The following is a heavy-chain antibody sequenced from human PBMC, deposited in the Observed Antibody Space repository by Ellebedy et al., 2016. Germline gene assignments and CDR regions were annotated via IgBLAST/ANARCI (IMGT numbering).Heavy chain of an antibody. Sequence: GESLKISXAASGFTFSTYSMSWVRQAPGKGLEWVSSITSTSSHMFYPDSVKGRFTISRDNAKNSLYLQMNSLRAEDTAVYYCARGGSSDLWEALDIWGQGTMVSVSS. CDR3: ARGGSSDLWEALDI. J-gene: IGHJ3*02. D-gene: IGHD3-16*01. CDR2: ITSTSSHM. V-gene: IGHV3-21*01. CDR1: GFTFSTYS.